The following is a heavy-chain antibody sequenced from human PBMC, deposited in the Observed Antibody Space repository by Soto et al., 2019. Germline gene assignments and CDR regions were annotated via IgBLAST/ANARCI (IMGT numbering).Heavy chain of an antibody. V-gene: IGHV4-30-4*01. CDR2: IYYSGST. CDR1: GGSISSGDYY. CDR3: ARTIYYYDSSGYYDPNASVDY. D-gene: IGHD3-22*01. Sequence: SETLSLTCTVSGGSISSGDYYWSLIRQPPGKGLEWIGYIYYSGSTYYNPSLKSRVTISVDTSKNQFSLKLSSVTAADTAVYYCARTIYYYDSSGYYDPNASVDYWGQGTLVTVSS. J-gene: IGHJ4*02.